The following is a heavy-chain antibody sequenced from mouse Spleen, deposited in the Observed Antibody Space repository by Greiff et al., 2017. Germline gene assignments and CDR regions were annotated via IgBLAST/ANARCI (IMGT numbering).Heavy chain of an antibody. CDR3: ARGGLPRYFDV. Sequence: QVQLQQSGAELVRPGTSVKMSCKASGYTFTNYWIGWAKQRPGHGLEWIGDIYPGGGYTNYNEKFKGKATLTADKSSSTAYMQVCSLTSEDYATYYGARGGLPRYFDVWGTGTTVTVSS. J-gene: IGHJ1*03. CDR2: IYPGGGYT. CDR1: GYTFTNYW. V-gene: IGHV1-63*01. D-gene: IGHD2-4*01.